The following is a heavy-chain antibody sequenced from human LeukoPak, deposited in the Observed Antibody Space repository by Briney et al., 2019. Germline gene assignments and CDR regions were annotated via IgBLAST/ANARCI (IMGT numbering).Heavy chain of an antibody. Sequence: GGSLRLSCAAPGFTFSSYWMSWVRQAPGKELEWVANIKEDGSEKYYVDSVKGRFTISRDNAKKSLYLQMNSLRAEDTAVYYCARDRGRNWFDSWGQGTLVTVSS. CDR3: ARDRGRNWFDS. CDR2: IKEDGSEK. D-gene: IGHD6-25*01. V-gene: IGHV3-7*04. CDR1: GFTFSSYW. J-gene: IGHJ5*01.